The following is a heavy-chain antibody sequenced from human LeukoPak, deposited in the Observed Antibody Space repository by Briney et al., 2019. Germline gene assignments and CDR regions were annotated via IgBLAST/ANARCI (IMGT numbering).Heavy chain of an antibody. CDR1: GFTVSSNY. V-gene: IGHV3-66*01. Sequence: GGSLRLSCAASGFTVSSNYMSWVRQAPGKGLEWVSVIYSGGSTYYADSVKGRFTISRDNSKNTLYLQMNSLRAEDTAVYYCARDHAPYHYYGMDVWGQGTTVTVSS. J-gene: IGHJ6*02. CDR2: IYSGGST. CDR3: ARDHAPYHYYGMDV.